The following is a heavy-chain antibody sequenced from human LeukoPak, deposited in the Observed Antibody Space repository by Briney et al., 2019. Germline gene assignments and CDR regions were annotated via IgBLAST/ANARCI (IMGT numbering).Heavy chain of an antibody. Sequence: GGSLRLSCAASGFTFSSYAMSWVRQAPGKGLEWVSGISVSGASTYYADSVRGRFTISRDNSNNTLYLQMNSLRAEDTAVYFCATDLVTRERQLWLRTEPGYWGQGTLVIVSS. J-gene: IGHJ4*02. V-gene: IGHV3-23*01. CDR1: GFTFSSYA. CDR2: ISVSGAST. D-gene: IGHD5-18*01. CDR3: ATDLVTRERQLWLRTEPGY.